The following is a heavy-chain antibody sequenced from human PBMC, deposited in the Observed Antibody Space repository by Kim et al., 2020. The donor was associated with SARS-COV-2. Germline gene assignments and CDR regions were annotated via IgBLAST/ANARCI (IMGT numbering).Heavy chain of an antibody. Sequence: TNYAQKFQGRVTMTRDTSISTAYMELSRLRSDDTAVYYCARGGGSSSLDYWGQGTLVTVSS. J-gene: IGHJ4*02. D-gene: IGHD6-6*01. CDR2: T. V-gene: IGHV1-2*02. CDR3: ARGGGSSSLDY.